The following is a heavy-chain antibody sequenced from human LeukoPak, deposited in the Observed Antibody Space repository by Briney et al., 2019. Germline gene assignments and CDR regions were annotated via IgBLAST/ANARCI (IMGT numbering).Heavy chain of an antibody. CDR3: ARDQSYDILTGYYYFDY. D-gene: IGHD3-9*01. Sequence: GGSLRLSCAASGFTFSSYWMSWVRQAPGKGLEWVANIKQDGSEKYYVDSVKGRFTISRDNAKNSLYLQMHSLRAEDTAVYYCARDQSYDILTGYYYFDYWGQGTLVTVSS. CDR1: GFTFSSYW. J-gene: IGHJ4*02. V-gene: IGHV3-7*01. CDR2: IKQDGSEK.